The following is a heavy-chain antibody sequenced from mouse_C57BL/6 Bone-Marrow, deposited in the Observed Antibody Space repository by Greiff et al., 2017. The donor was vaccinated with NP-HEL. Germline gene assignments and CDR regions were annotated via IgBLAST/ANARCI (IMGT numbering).Heavy chain of an antibody. Sequence: VQLQQSGPELVKPGASVKISCKASGYTFTDYYMNWVKQSHGKSLEWIGDINPNNGGTSYNQKFKGKATLTVDKSSSTAYMELRSLTSEDSAVYYCARRDSNYRFAYWGQGTLVTVSA. D-gene: IGHD2-5*01. CDR3: ARRDSNYRFAY. CDR2: INPNNGGT. V-gene: IGHV1-26*01. J-gene: IGHJ3*01. CDR1: GYTFTDYY.